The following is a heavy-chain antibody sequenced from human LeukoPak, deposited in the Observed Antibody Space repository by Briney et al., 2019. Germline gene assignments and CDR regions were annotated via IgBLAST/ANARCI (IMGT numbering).Heavy chain of an antibody. D-gene: IGHD2/OR15-2a*01. CDR2: ISSYNGNT. Sequence: ASVKVSCKASGYTFTSYGISWVRQAPGQGLEWMGWISSYNGNTNYAQKLQGRVTMTTDTSTSTAYMELRSLRSDDTAVYYCARPRLSGWWFDPWGQGTLVTVSS. V-gene: IGHV1-18*01. CDR1: GYTFTSYG. CDR3: ARPRLSGWWFDP. J-gene: IGHJ5*02.